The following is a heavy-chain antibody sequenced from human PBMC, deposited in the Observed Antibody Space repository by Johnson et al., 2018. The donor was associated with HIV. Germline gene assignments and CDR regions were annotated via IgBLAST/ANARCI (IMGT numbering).Heavy chain of an antibody. D-gene: IGHD5-12*01. J-gene: IGHJ3*02. Sequence: VLLVESGGGLVQPGRSLRLSCAASGFTFDDYAMHWVRQVPGKGLEWVSAISGSGGSTYYADSVKGRFTISRDNSKNTLYLQMNSLRAEDTAVYYCARVQVAMATIGYAFDIWGQGTMVTVSS. CDR3: ARVQVAMATIGYAFDI. V-gene: IGHV3-23*04. CDR1: GFTFDDYA. CDR2: ISGSGGST.